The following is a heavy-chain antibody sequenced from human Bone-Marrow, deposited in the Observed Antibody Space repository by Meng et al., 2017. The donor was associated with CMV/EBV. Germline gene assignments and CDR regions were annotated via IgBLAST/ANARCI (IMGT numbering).Heavy chain of an antibody. D-gene: IGHD3-3*01. CDR1: GFTFSSYA. CDR2: ISGSGGST. J-gene: IGHJ6*02. V-gene: IGHV3-23*01. Sequence: GGSLRLSCAASGFTFSSYAMSWVRQAPGKGLEWVSAISGSGGSTYYADSVKGRFTISRDNSKNTLYLQMNSLRAEDTAVYYCAKERPYYDFWSGYSYYYGMDVCGQGTTVTVSS. CDR3: AKERPYYDFWSGYSYYYGMDV.